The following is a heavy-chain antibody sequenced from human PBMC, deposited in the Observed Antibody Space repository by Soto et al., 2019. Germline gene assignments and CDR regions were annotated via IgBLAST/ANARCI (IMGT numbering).Heavy chain of an antibody. Sequence: VKVSCGVAGCTLSWLSMHWVRQAPGKGLEWMGGFDPEDGETIYAQKFQGRVTMTEDTSTDTAYMELSSLRSEDTAVYYCATGNYYDSSGYNNWFDPW. J-gene: IGHJ5*02. CDR1: GCTLSWLS. CDR3: ATGNYYDSSGYNNWFDP. CDR2: FDPEDGET. V-gene: IGHV1-24*01. D-gene: IGHD3-22*01.